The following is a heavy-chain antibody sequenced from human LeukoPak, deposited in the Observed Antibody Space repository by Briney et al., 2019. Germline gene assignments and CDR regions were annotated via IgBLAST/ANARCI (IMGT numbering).Heavy chain of an antibody. V-gene: IGHV3-23*01. Sequence: GGSLRLSCAASGFSFSSYVLTWVRQAPGKGLEWVSSISGSGGNTCYTDSVKGRFTISRDNSKNTLYLQMISLRAEDTAVYYCAKDSTTSGSYYGMDVWGQGTTVTVSS. CDR3: AKDSTTSGSYYGMDV. CDR1: GFSFSSYV. D-gene: IGHD3-3*01. CDR2: ISGSGGNT. J-gene: IGHJ6*02.